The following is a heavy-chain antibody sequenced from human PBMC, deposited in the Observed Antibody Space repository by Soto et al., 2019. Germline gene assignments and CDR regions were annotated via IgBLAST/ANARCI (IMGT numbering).Heavy chain of an antibody. Sequence: QVQLQESGPGLVKPSQTLSLTCTVSGGSISSGDYYWSWIRQPPGKGLEWIGYIYYRGSTYYNPSLKSRVTRSVDTSKNQFSLKLSSVTAADTAVYYCARESYCSGGSCEAPDYWGQGTLVTVSS. J-gene: IGHJ4*02. D-gene: IGHD2-15*01. CDR1: GGSISSGDYY. CDR3: ARESYCSGGSCEAPDY. V-gene: IGHV4-30-4*01. CDR2: IYYRGST.